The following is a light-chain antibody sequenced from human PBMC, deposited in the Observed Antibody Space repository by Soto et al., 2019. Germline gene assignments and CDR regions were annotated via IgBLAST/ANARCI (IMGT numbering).Light chain of an antibody. Sequence: EIVLTQSPGTLSLSPGERATLSCRASQTVSTNYLAWYQQKPGQAPRLRIYGASSSATGIPDRFSGSGSGTDFILTSSRLEPEECAVYYCQQYGSSPRTFGQGTKLEIK. CDR1: QTVSTNY. V-gene: IGKV3-20*01. CDR2: GAS. J-gene: IGKJ2*01. CDR3: QQYGSSPRT.